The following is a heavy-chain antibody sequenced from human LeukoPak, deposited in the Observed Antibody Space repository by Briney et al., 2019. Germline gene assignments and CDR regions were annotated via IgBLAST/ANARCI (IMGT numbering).Heavy chain of an antibody. D-gene: IGHD5-24*01. V-gene: IGHV3-23*01. CDR3: AKSGYNRFDY. CDR2: ISGSGSGGST. J-gene: IGHJ4*02. Sequence: GGSLRLSCAASGFTFRSSAMSWIRQAPGKGLEWVSSISGSGSGGSTYYADSVKGRFTISRDNSKNTLYLQMNSLIAEDTAVCYCAKSGYNRFDYWGQGTLVTVSS. CDR1: GFTFRSSA.